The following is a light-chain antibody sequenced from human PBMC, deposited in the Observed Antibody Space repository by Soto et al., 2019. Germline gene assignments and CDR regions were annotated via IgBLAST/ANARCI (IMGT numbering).Light chain of an antibody. CDR1: SSNIGAGYD. CDR3: QSYDSSLSAYVV. V-gene: IGLV1-40*01. CDR2: GNS. J-gene: IGLJ2*01. Sequence: QSVLTQPPSVSGAPGQRVTISCTGSSSNIGAGYDVHWYQQLPGTAPKLLIYGNSNRHSGVPDRFSGSKSGTSASLAITGLQAEDEADYYCQSYDSSLSAYVVFGGGTKLTVL.